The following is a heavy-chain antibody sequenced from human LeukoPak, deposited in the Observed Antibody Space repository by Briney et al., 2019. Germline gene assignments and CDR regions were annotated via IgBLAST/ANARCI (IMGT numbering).Heavy chain of an antibody. J-gene: IGHJ4*02. CDR2: IIPILGIA. CDR1: GGTFSSYA. CDR3: ARRYTYGSDFDH. Sequence: GASVKVSCKASGGTFSSYAISWVRQAPGQGLEWMGRIIPILGIANYAQKFQGRVTITADKSTSTAYMELSSLRSEDTAVYFCARRYTYGSDFDHWGQGTLVTVSS. V-gene: IGHV1-69*04. D-gene: IGHD5-18*01.